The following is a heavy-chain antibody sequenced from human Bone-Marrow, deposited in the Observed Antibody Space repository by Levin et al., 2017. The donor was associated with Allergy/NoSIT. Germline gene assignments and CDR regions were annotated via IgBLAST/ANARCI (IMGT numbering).Heavy chain of an antibody. V-gene: IGHV3-21*01. CDR2: ISGSTSYI. J-gene: IGHJ4*02. Sequence: PGGSLRLSCAASGFTFSSYSMNWVRQAPGKGLEWVSSISGSTSYIYYADSVKGRFTISRDNAKNSLYLQMNSLRAEDTAVYYCARDQGGGYDAPDYWGQGTLVTVSS. CDR1: GFTFSSYS. D-gene: IGHD5-12*01. CDR3: ARDQGGGYDAPDY.